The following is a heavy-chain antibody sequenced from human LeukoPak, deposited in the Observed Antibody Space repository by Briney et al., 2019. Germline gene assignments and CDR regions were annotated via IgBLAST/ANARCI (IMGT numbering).Heavy chain of an antibody. CDR1: GFTFSSYG. J-gene: IGHJ3*02. CDR2: IWYDGSNK. V-gene: IGHV3-33*01. D-gene: IGHD6-6*01. Sequence: VGSLRLSCAASGFTFSSYGMHWVRQAPGKGLEWVAVIWYDGSNKYYADSVKGRFTISRDNSKNTLYLQMNSLRAEDTAVYCCATTQQLGDFDIWGQGTIVTVSS. CDR3: ATTQQLGDFDI.